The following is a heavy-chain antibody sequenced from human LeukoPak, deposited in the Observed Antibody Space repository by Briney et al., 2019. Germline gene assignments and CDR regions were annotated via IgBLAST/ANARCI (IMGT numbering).Heavy chain of an antibody. Sequence: SETLSLTCTVSGGSISSYYWSWIRQPPGKGLEWIGYIYYSGSTNYNPSLKSRVTISVDTSKNQFSLKLSSVTAADTAVYNCARDVGGWYDYWGQGTLVTVSS. V-gene: IGHV4-59*01. D-gene: IGHD6-19*01. CDR2: IYYSGST. CDR3: ARDVGGWYDY. J-gene: IGHJ4*02. CDR1: GGSISSYY.